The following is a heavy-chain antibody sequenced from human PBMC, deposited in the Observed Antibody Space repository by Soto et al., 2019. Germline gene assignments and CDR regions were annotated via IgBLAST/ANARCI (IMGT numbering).Heavy chain of an antibody. D-gene: IGHD4-17*01. CDR1: GYSFTNYW. CDR2: IYPDDSDT. J-gene: IGHJ6*02. Sequence: GESLKISCKGSGYSFTNYWIGWVRQMPGKGLEWMGIIYPDDSDTRYSPSFQGQVTISADKSISTAYLQWSSLKASDTAMYYCARRTETDYYGMDVWGQGTTVTVSS. V-gene: IGHV5-51*01. CDR3: ARRTETDYYGMDV.